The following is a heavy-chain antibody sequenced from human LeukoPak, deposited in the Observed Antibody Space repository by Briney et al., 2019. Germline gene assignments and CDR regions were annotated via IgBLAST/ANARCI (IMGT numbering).Heavy chain of an antibody. Sequence: PSETLSPTCTVSGGSISSGSYYWSWIRQPAGKGLEWIGRIYTSGSTNYNPSLKSRVTISVDTSKNQFSLKLSSVTAADTAVYYCARASGIAARSGPYYYYYMDVWGKGTTVTVSS. CDR2: IYTSGST. CDR3: ARASGIAARSGPYYYYYMDV. CDR1: GGSISSGSYY. J-gene: IGHJ6*03. V-gene: IGHV4-61*02. D-gene: IGHD6-6*01.